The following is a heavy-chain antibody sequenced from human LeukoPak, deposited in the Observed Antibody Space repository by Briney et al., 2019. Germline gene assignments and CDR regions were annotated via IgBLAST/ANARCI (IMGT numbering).Heavy chain of an antibody. CDR2: IYHSGST. V-gene: IGHV4-30-2*01. J-gene: IGHJ4*02. CDR1: GGSISSGGCY. CDR3: ARGYYGSGDPLDY. Sequence: SQTLSLTCTVSGGSISSGGCYWSWIRQPPGKGLEWIGYIYHSGSTYYNPSLKSRVTISVDTSKNQFSLKLSSVTAADTAVYYCARGYYGSGDPLDYWGQGTLVTVSS. D-gene: IGHD3-10*01.